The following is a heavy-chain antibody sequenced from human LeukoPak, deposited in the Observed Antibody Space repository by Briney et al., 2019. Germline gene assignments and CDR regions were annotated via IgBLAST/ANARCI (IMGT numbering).Heavy chain of an antibody. V-gene: IGHV3-21*01. J-gene: IGHJ4*02. Sequence: PGGSLRLSCAASGFTFSSYSMNWVRQAPGKGLEWVSSISSSSRYIYYADSMKGRLTISRDNAKNSLYLQMNSLRGKDTAVYYCARDLPDDILTGYYSGLGYWGQGTLVTVSS. CDR2: ISSSSRYI. CDR3: ARDLPDDILTGYYSGLGY. CDR1: GFTFSSYS. D-gene: IGHD3-9*01.